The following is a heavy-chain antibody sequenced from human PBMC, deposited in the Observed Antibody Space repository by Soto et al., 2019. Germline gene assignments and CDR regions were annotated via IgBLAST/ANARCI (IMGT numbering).Heavy chain of an antibody. CDR3: GSVRPSGYVLS. CDR1: NFSISTGYY. V-gene: IGHV4-38-2*01. CDR2: IYQTGTT. Sequence: SETLSLTCAVSNFSISTGYYWGWIRQPPGKGLEWIGNIYQTGTTFYSPSLKSRATISIDTSKNQFSLRLASVTAADTAFYYCGSVRPSGYVLSWGQGTLVTVSS. D-gene: IGHD6-25*01. J-gene: IGHJ5*02.